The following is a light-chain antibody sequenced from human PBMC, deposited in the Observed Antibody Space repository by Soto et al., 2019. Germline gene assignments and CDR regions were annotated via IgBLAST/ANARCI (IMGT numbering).Light chain of an antibody. CDR2: GAS. V-gene: IGKV3-20*01. CDR3: QQYGSSPIT. J-gene: IGKJ5*01. CDR1: QSVSSSY. Sequence: EIVLTQSPGTLSLSPGERATLSCRASQSVSSSYLAWYQQKPGQAPRLLIYGASSRATGIPDRFSGSGSGTDLTLTSSRLEPEDFAVYYCQQYGSSPITFGQGPRLEIK.